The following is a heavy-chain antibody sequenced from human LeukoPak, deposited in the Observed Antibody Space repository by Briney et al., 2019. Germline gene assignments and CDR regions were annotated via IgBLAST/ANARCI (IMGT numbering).Heavy chain of an antibody. CDR1: GFIFSSYA. Sequence: GGSLRLSCAASGFIFSSYAMYWVRQAPGKGLEWVAVISYDGSNKYYGDSVKGRFTISRDNAKNSLYLQMNSLRAEDTAMYYCVRDRGYCSGGTCYALWDYWGQGTLVTVSS. CDR3: VRDRGYCSGGTCYALWDY. D-gene: IGHD2-15*01. CDR2: ISYDGSNK. V-gene: IGHV3-30-3*01. J-gene: IGHJ4*02.